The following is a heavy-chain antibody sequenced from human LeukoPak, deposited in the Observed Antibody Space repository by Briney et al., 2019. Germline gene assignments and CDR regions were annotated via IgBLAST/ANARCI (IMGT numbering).Heavy chain of an antibody. V-gene: IGHV3-7*01. Sequence: PEGSLRLSCAASGFTFSSYWMSWVRQAPGKGLEWVANIKQDGSEKYYVDSVKGRFTISRDNAKNSLYLQMNSLRAEDTAVYYCAREDGYSSGWYAVDYWGQGTLVTVSS. CDR2: IKQDGSEK. CDR3: AREDGYSSGWYAVDY. CDR1: GFTFSSYW. J-gene: IGHJ4*02. D-gene: IGHD6-19*01.